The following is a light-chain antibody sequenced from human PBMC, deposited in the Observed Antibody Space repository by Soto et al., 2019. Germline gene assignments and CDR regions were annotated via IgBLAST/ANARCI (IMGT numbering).Light chain of an antibody. V-gene: IGLV7-46*01. CDR2: DAS. Sequence: QAVVTQEPSLTVSPGGTVTLTCGSSTGPVTSGHYPYWFQQKPGQAPRTLIYDASNKHSWTPARFSGSLLGGKAALTLSGAQPEDEAEYYCLLSYSGARPLFGEGTKLTVL. J-gene: IGLJ2*01. CDR3: LLSYSGARPL. CDR1: TGPVTSGHY.